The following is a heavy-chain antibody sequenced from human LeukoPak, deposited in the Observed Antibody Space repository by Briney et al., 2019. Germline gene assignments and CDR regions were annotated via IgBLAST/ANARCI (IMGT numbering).Heavy chain of an antibody. J-gene: IGHJ3*02. CDR3: ANLNWGTHDAFDI. D-gene: IGHD7-27*01. Sequence: GASVKVSCKASGYTFTSYDINWVRQATGQGLEWMGWMNPNSGNTGYAQKFQGRVTMTRNTSISTAYMEPSSLRSEDTAVYYCANLNWGTHDAFDIWGQGTMVTVSS. CDR1: GYTFTSYD. V-gene: IGHV1-8*01. CDR2: MNPNSGNT.